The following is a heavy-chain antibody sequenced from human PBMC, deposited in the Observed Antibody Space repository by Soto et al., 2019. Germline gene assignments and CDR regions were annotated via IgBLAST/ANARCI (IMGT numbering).Heavy chain of an antibody. J-gene: IGHJ4*02. Sequence: SETLSLTCTVSGGSISSYYWSWIRQPPGKGLEWIGYIYYSGSTNYNPSLKSRVTISVDTSKNQFSLKLSSVTAADTAVYYCARATTVTTYDYWGQGTLVTVSS. D-gene: IGHD4-17*01. CDR1: GGSISSYY. CDR3: ARATTVTTYDY. CDR2: IYYSGST. V-gene: IGHV4-59*08.